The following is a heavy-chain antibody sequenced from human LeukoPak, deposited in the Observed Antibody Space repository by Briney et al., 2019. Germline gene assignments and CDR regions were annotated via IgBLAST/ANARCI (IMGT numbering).Heavy chain of an antibody. J-gene: IGHJ3*02. CDR3: ASITMIDQTQDI. Sequence: SETLSLTCTVPGGSISSYYWSWIRKPPGKGLEWLGYIYYSGSTNYNPSLKSRVTISVDTSKNQCSLKLSSVTAADTAVYYCASITMIDQTQDIWGQGTMVTVSS. CDR2: IYYSGST. D-gene: IGHD3-22*01. V-gene: IGHV4-59*01. CDR1: GGSISSYY.